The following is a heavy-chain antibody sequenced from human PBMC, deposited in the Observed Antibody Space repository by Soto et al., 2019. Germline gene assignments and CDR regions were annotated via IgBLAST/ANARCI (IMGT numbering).Heavy chain of an antibody. D-gene: IGHD3-16*01. V-gene: IGHV3-7*03. CDR1: GFSFSSYW. CDR2: IKQDGREK. Sequence: DVQLVESGGDLVQPGGSLRLSCAASGFSFSSYWMTWVRQAPGKGLEWVANIKQDGREKYYVASVKGPFTISRANGKNLLFLQMDSLTPDDTAVYYCAGDGVRNGAYNGWLDPWGQGTLVTVSS. J-gene: IGHJ5*02. CDR3: AGDGVRNGAYNGWLDP.